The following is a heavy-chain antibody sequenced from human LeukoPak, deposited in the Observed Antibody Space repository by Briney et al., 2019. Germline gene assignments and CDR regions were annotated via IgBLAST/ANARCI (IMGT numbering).Heavy chain of an antibody. CDR2: ISYDGSDK. CDR3: AKAEGCYSSRWFAFDI. V-gene: IGHV3-30*18. D-gene: IGHD6-13*01. Sequence: GGSLRLSCAASGFTFSSYGMHWVRQAPGKGLEWVALISYDGSDKYYADSVKGRFSISRDNSKNTLYLQMNSLRAEDTTVYYCAKAEGCYSSRWFAFDIWGQGSMVTVSS. J-gene: IGHJ3*02. CDR1: GFTFSSYG.